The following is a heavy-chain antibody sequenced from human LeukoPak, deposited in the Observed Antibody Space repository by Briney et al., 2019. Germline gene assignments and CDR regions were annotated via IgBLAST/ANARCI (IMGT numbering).Heavy chain of an antibody. D-gene: IGHD5-18*01. J-gene: IGHJ4*02. CDR2: IYHSGST. V-gene: IGHV4-30-2*01. Sequence: PSQTLSLTCAVSGGSISSGGYSWSWIRQPPGKGLEWIGYIYHSGSTYYNPSLKSRVTISVDRSKNQFSLKLSSVTAADTAVYYCARHVDTAMVTDYWAQGTLVTISS. CDR1: GGSISSGGYS. CDR3: ARHVDTAMVTDY.